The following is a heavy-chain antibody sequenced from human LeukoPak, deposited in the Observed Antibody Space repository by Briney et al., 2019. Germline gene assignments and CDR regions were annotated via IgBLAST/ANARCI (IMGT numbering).Heavy chain of an antibody. CDR3: ARGGLGELSLFDS. CDR1: GDSMNSYY. CDR2: IYHSGST. D-gene: IGHD3-16*02. V-gene: IGHV4-59*01. J-gene: IGHJ4*02. Sequence: PSETLSLTCTVSGDSMNSYYWSWIRQPPGKGLEWIGYIYHSGSTNYNPSLKSRVTILIDTSKNQFSLKLSSLTAADTAVYYCARGGLGELSLFDSWGRGTLVTVSS.